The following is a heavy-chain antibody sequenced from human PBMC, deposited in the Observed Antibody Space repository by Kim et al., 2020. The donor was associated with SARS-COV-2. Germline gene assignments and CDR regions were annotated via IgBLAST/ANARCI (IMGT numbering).Heavy chain of an antibody. J-gene: IGHJ5*02. CDR3: ARGLWFGADWFDP. CDR2: IYTSGST. D-gene: IGHD3-10*01. V-gene: IGHV4-61*02. CDR1: GGSISSGSYY. Sequence: SETLSLTCTVSGGSISSGSYYWSWIRQPAGKGLEWIGRIYTSGSTNYNPSLKSRGTISVDTSKNQFSLKLSSVTAADTAVYYCARGLWFGADWFDPWGQGTLVTVSS.